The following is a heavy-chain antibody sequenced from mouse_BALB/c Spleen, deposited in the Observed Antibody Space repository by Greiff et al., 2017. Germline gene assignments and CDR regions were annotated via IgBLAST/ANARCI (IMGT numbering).Heavy chain of an antibody. V-gene: IGHV1S22*01. CDR2: IYPGSGST. J-gene: IGHJ3*01. D-gene: IGHD1-1*01. CDR3: TRAGYYGSSLAFAY. CDR1: GYTFTSYW. Sequence: LQQPGSELVRPGASVKLSCKASGYTFTSYWMHWVKQRHGQGLEWIGNIYPGSGSTNYDEKFKSKGTLTVDTSSSTAYMHLSSLTSEDSAVYYCTRAGYYGSSLAFAYWGQGTLVTVSA.